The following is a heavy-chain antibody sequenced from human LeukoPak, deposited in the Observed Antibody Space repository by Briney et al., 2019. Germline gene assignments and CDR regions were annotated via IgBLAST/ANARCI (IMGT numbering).Heavy chain of an antibody. CDR1: GFTFSSYA. V-gene: IGHV3-23*01. J-gene: IGHJ1*01. Sequence: PGGSLRLSCAASGFTFSSYAMSWVRQAPGKGLEWVSGISGSGGSAYYADSVKGRFTISRDNSKNTLYLQMNSLGGEDTAVYYCVKKGIVGSTTGEYFQTWGQGTLVIVSS. D-gene: IGHD1-26*01. CDR3: VKKGIVGSTTGEYFQT. CDR2: ISGSGGSA.